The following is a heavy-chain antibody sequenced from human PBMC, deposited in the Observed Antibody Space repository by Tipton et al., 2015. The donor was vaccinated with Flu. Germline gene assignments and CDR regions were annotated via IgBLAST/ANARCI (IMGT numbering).Heavy chain of an antibody. D-gene: IGHD6-19*01. Sequence: SLRLSCAASGFIFSIYDMSWVRQAPGKGREWVSGISGGGGITYFADSVKGRFTISRDNIRNTLYLQMNSLRPEDTAIYYCAKVIPELVAGLDYWGQGTLVSVPS. CDR1: GFIFSIYD. V-gene: IGHV3-23*01. CDR3: AKVIPELVAGLDY. CDR2: ISGGGGIT. J-gene: IGHJ4*02.